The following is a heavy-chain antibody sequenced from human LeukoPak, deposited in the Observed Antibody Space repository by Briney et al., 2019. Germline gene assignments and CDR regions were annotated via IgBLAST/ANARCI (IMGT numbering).Heavy chain of an antibody. D-gene: IGHD2-2*01. CDR2: LYSDGRT. V-gene: IGHV3-53*01. Sequence: PGGSLRLSCAASGFTVNSNYMNWVRQAPGKGLEWVSVLYSDGRTYYADSVKGRFTISRDNAKNSLYLQMNSLRAEDTAVYYCARTLRYCSSTSCYALPYYYYYYGMDVWGQGTTVTVSS. J-gene: IGHJ6*02. CDR1: GFTVNSNY. CDR3: ARTLRYCSSTSCYALPYYYYYYGMDV.